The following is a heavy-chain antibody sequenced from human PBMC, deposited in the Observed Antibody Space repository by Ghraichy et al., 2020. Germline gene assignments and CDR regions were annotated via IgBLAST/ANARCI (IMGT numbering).Heavy chain of an antibody. CDR1: GGSISTYY. CDR3: ARLSSHWYFDL. J-gene: IGHJ2*01. D-gene: IGHD1-26*01. Sequence: ETLSLTCTVSGGSISTYYWSWIRQPPGKGLEWIGYIYYSGSTNYNPSLRSRVTISVDTSRNQFSLKLSSVTAADTAVYYCARLSSHWYFDLWGRGTLVTVSS. CDR2: IYYSGST. V-gene: IGHV4-59*01.